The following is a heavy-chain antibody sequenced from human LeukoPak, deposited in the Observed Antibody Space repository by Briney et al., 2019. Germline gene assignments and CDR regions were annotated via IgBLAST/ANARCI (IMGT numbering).Heavy chain of an antibody. CDR1: GFTFSSYG. Sequence: GGSLRLSCAASGFTFSSYGMHWVRQAPGKGLEWVAVIWYDGSNKYYADSVKGRFTISRHTSKNTLYLQMNSLPVRAVNHYDNSGPVVHWGQGTLVTVSS. D-gene: IGHD3-22*01. CDR2: IWYDGSNK. J-gene: IGHJ1*01. CDR3: SGPVVH. V-gene: IGHV3-33*01.